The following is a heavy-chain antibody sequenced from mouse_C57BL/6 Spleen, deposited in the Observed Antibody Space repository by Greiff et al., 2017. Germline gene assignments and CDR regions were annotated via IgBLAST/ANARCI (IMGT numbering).Heavy chain of an antibody. V-gene: IGHV1-78*01. CDR3: ARWDDGLPGLDY. J-gene: IGHJ2*01. Sequence: QVQLQQSDAELVQPGASVTISCKVSGYTFTDHTIHWMKQWPEQGLEWIGYIYPRDGSTKYNAKFKGKATLKADKSSSTAYMQLNSLTADDSAVYFCARWDDGLPGLDYWGQGTTLTVSS. CDR1: GYTFTDHT. D-gene: IGHD2-3*01. CDR2: IYPRDGST.